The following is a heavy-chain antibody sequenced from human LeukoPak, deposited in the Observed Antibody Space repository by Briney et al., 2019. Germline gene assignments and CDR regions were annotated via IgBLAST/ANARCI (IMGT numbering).Heavy chain of an antibody. CDR3: ARDQSYDSSGYYPPLGY. CDR1: GGTFSSYA. D-gene: IGHD3-22*01. CDR2: IIPIFGTA. J-gene: IGHJ4*02. Sequence: SVKVPCKASGGTFSSYAISWVRQAPGQGLEWMGGIIPIFGTANYAQKLQGRVTMTTDTSTSTAYMELRSLRSDDTAVYYCARDQSYDSSGYYPPLGYWGQGTLVTVSS. V-gene: IGHV1-69*05.